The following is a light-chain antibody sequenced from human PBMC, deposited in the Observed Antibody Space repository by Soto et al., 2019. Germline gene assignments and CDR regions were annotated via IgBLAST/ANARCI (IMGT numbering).Light chain of an antibody. Sequence: DIQMTQSPTSLSASIGDRVTITCRASQAISTYLAWYQQKPGKVPSLLIYAASTLQSGVPSRFSGSGSGTDFTLTISSLQPEDVGTYYCQKYNRAPPTFGPGTKVDIK. CDR1: QAISTY. CDR2: AAS. CDR3: QKYNRAPPT. V-gene: IGKV1-27*01. J-gene: IGKJ1*01.